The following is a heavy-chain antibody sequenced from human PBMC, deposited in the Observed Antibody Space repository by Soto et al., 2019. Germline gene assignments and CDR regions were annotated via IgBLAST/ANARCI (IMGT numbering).Heavy chain of an antibody. CDR3: ATPYYFNH. Sequence: GSLRFSCAASVFMFSAYTMNWVRQAPGKGLEWLSSISDDSSYIDYADSLRGRFTVSRDNARNSLYLQIDSLGVEDTAVYYCATPYYFNHWGPGTLVTVSS. J-gene: IGHJ1*01. CDR2: ISDDSSYI. D-gene: IGHD3-16*01. CDR1: VFMFSAYT. V-gene: IGHV3-21*06.